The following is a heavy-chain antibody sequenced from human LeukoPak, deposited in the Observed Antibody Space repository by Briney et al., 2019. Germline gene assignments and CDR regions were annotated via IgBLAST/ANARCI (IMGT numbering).Heavy chain of an antibody. Sequence: SETLSLTCTVSGGSISGNYWSWVRQPPGKGLEFIGHMFYSGSTNYNPSLKSRVTTSVDASKNQFSLKLFSVTAADTAVYYCARLGQTLTGFYSLDIWGQGTMVTVSS. CDR3: ARLGQTLTGFYSLDI. V-gene: IGHV4-59*12. CDR1: GGSISGNY. J-gene: IGHJ3*02. D-gene: IGHD3-9*01. CDR2: MFYSGST.